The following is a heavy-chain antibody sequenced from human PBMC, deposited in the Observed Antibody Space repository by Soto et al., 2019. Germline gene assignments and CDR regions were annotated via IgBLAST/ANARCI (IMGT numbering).Heavy chain of an antibody. CDR2: ISYDGSNK. D-gene: IGHD6-13*01. CDR1: GFTFSSYG. CDR3: ARDRGRAGAGKVFDV. V-gene: IGHV3-30*03. J-gene: IGHJ6*02. Sequence: QVQLVESGGGVVQPGRSLRLSCAASGFTFSSYGMHWVRQAPGKGLEWVAVISYDGSNKYYADSVKGRFTISRDNSKNAVYLQMNSLSAEDTAVYYCARDRGRAGAGKVFDVWGQGTTVTVSS.